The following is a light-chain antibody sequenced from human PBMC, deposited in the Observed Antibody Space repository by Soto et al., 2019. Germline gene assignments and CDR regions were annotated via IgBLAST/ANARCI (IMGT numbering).Light chain of an antibody. CDR2: AAS. Sequence: DIPMTQSPSSLSASVGDRVTITCRASQSISSYLNWYQQKPGKAPKLLIYAASSLQSGVPSRFSGSGSGTDFTLTISSLQPEDFATYYCQQSYSTTGTFGQGTKLEIK. CDR3: QQSYSTTGT. V-gene: IGKV1-39*01. J-gene: IGKJ2*02. CDR1: QSISSY.